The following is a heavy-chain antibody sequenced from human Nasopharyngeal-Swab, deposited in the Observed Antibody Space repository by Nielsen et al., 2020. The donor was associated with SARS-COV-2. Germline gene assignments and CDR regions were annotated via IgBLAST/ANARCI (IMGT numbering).Heavy chain of an antibody. CDR1: GFSFSIYW. V-gene: IGHV3-74*01. J-gene: IGHJ4*02. Sequence: GGSLRLSCAASGFSFSIYWMHWVRQPPGKGLVWVSGISSDESTTTYADSVKGRFTISRDNTKNTLYLQINSLRAEDTAVYYCARGSPWQELDYWGQGTPVTVSS. CDR3: ARGSPWQELDY. CDR2: ISSDESTT. D-gene: IGHD1-1*01.